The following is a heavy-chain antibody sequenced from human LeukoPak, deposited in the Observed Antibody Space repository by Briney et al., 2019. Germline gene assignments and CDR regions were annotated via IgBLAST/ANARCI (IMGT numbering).Heavy chain of an antibody. V-gene: IGHV3-43D*04. J-gene: IGHJ4*02. CDR2: ISWNGGST. Sequence: GGSLRLSCAASGFTFDDYAMLWVRHAPGKGLEWVSLISWNGGSTYYADSVKGRFTISRDNSKNCLYLQMNGLRPEDTALYYCAKAQNWAFDYWGQGTLVTVSS. CDR3: AKAQNWAFDY. D-gene: IGHD7-27*01. CDR1: GFTFDDYA.